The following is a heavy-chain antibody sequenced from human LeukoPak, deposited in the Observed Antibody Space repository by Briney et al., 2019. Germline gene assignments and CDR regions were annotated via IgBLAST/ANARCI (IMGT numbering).Heavy chain of an antibody. CDR1: VFTFSIYA. Sequence: GGSLRLSCAASVFTFSIYAMHWVRQAPGRGLEWVAVISYDGSNKYYADSVKGRFTISRDNSKNTLYRQMNSLRAEDTAVYYCASPAVAGTGFDYWGQGTLVTVSS. D-gene: IGHD6-19*01. V-gene: IGHV3-30-3*01. J-gene: IGHJ4*02. CDR3: ASPAVAGTGFDY. CDR2: ISYDGSNK.